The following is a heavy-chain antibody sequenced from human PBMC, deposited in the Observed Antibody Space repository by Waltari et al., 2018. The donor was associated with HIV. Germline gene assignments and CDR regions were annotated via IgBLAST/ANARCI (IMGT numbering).Heavy chain of an antibody. CDR2: MYHSGST. V-gene: IGHV4-38-2*02. CDR3: ARDFWSGYYVDY. D-gene: IGHD3-3*01. J-gene: IGHJ4*02. Sequence: QVQLQESGPGLVKPSETLSLTCAVSGYSISSGYYWGWIRQPPGKGLEWIGSMYHSGSTYYNPSLRSRVTISVDTSKNQFSLKLGSVTAADTAVYYCARDFWSGYYVDYWGQGTLVTVSS. CDR1: GYSISSGYY.